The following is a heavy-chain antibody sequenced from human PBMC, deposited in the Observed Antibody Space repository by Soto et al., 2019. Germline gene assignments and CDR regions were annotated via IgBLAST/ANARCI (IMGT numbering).Heavy chain of an antibody. D-gene: IGHD1-26*01. J-gene: IGHJ6*02. CDR1: GYSFSDYF. V-gene: IGHV1-2*02. CDR2: INPKTAAT. Sequence: QVQLVQSGAEVKKSGASVKVSCKPSGYSFSDYFIQWVRQAPGQGLEWVAWINPKTAATNYAKKFQGMVSLTWDTSSTADYKELTRLRPDDTADYCCARIKWGLNYYNGMDVWGQGTTVIVSS. CDR3: ARIKWGLNYYNGMDV.